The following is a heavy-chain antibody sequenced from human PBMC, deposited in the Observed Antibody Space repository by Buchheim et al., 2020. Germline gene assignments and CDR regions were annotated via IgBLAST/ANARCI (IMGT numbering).Heavy chain of an antibody. CDR1: AFTFRSYS. D-gene: IGHD2-8*02. CDR3: ARELVVASAEYFDY. V-gene: IGHV3-74*01. CDR2: INSDGSYT. Sequence: EVQLVESGGGLVQPGGSLRLSCAASAFTFRSYSMHWVRQAPGQGLVWVSNINSDGSYTNYADSVKGRFTISRDNAKNTLHLQMNSLRAEDTAVYYCARELVVASAEYFDYWGLGTL. J-gene: IGHJ4*02.